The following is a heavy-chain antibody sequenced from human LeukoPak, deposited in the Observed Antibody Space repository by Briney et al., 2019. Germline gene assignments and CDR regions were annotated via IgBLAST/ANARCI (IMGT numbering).Heavy chain of an antibody. J-gene: IGHJ4*02. CDR1: GFTFSSYW. V-gene: IGHV3-74*01. Sequence: GGSLRLSCAASGFTFSSYWMHWVRQGPGKGLVWVSRINTDGRTTSYADSVKGRFTISRDNAKNTLYLQMNTLRAEDTAEYYCAKVSGSSSSAWYFDYWGQGTLVTVSS. CDR2: INTDGRTT. D-gene: IGHD6-6*01. CDR3: AKVSGSSSSAWYFDY.